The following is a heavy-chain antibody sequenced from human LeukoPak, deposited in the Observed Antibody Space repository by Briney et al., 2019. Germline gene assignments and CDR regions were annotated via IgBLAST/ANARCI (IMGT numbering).Heavy chain of an antibody. D-gene: IGHD2-15*01. CDR1: GFTFSSYA. V-gene: IGHV3-33*01. Sequence: GGSLRLSCAASGFTFSSYAMHWARQAPGKGLEWVAAIWYDGSNQYYVDSVKGRFTISRDISKNTLFLQMNSLRAEDTAVYYCAREADCSGGDCHRGAFDIWGQGTMVTVSS. J-gene: IGHJ3*02. CDR3: AREADCSGGDCHRGAFDI. CDR2: IWYDGSNQ.